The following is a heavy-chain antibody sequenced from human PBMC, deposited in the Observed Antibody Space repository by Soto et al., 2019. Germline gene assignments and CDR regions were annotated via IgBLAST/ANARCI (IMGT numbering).Heavy chain of an antibody. Sequence: QVQLVQSGAEVKKPGASVKVSCKASGYTFTSYYMHWVRQAPGQGLEWMGIINPSGGSTSYAQKFQGRVTMTRDTSTSTVYMELSSLRSEDTAVYYCARDRSAPPESIAAAGTETDYYYGMDVWGQGTTVTVSS. V-gene: IGHV1-46*01. CDR2: INPSGGST. D-gene: IGHD6-13*01. CDR1: GYTFTSYY. CDR3: ARDRSAPPESIAAAGTETDYYYGMDV. J-gene: IGHJ6*02.